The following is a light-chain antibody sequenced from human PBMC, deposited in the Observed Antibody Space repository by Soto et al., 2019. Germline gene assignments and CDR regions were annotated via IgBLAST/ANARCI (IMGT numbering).Light chain of an antibody. CDR2: SES. Sequence: EVVLTQSPGTLYLSPGERATLSCRASQTVSSSNLAWYQHKPGQPPRIIVHSESRRATGIPDRFIGSGSGTDFTLSISRREPEDFAVYYCEQYGDSTAVTFRGGTEVEIK. J-gene: IGKJ4*01. CDR3: EQYGDSTAVT. CDR1: QTVSSSN. V-gene: IGKV3-20*01.